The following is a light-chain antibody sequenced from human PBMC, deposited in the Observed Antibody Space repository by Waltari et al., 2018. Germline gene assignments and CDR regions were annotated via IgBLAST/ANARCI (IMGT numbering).Light chain of an antibody. CDR3: AAWDDSLSGRV. J-gene: IGLJ2*01. CDR2: RNT. V-gene: IGLV1-47*01. CDR1: NSNIGSNY. Sequence: QSVLTQPPSMSGTPGQRVTISCSGSNSNIGSNYVSWYQQFPGMAPQLLIYRNTERPSGVPDRFSASKAGASASLAISGLRSEDEADYHCAAWDDSLSGRVFGGGTKLTV.